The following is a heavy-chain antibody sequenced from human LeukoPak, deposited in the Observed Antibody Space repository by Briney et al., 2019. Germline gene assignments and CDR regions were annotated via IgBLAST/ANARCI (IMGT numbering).Heavy chain of an antibody. CDR2: IYTSGST. CDR3: AREDSGTVTMRILGGGYGFDP. D-gene: IGHD4-17*01. V-gene: IGHV4-4*07. Sequence: SETLSLTCTVSGGSISSYYWSWIRQHAGKGLEWIGRIYTSGSTNYNPSLKSRVTMSVDTSKNQFSLKLSSVTAADTAVYYCAREDSGTVTMRILGGGYGFDPWGQGTLVTVSS. CDR1: GGSISSYY. J-gene: IGHJ5*02.